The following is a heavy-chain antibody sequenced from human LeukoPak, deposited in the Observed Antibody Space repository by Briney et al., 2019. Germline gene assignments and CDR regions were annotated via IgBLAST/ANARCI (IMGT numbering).Heavy chain of an antibody. J-gene: IGHJ5*02. CDR3: ASSRYSSSWAWFDP. CDR2: IYYSGST. Sequence: SQTLSLTCTVSGGSISSGGYYWSWIRQHPGKGLEWIGYIYYSGSTYYNPSLKSRVTISVDTSKNQFSLKLSSVTAADTAVYYCASSRYSSSWAWFDPWGQGTLVTVSS. V-gene: IGHV4-31*03. D-gene: IGHD6-13*01. CDR1: GGSISSGGYY.